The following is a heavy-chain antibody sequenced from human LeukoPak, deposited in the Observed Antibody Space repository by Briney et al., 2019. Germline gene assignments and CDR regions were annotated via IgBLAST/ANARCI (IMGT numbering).Heavy chain of an antibody. CDR3: ARALSSSTCLYFDY. J-gene: IGHJ4*02. CDR2: IKPDGSEK. Sequence: PGGSLRLSCAASGFTFSSYWMNWVRQAPGKGLEWVASIKPDGSEKYYVDSVKGRFTISRDNAKNSLYLQMNSLRAEDTAIYYCARALSSSTCLYFDYWGQGTLVTDSS. D-gene: IGHD2-2*01. V-gene: IGHV3-7*04. CDR1: GFTFSSYW.